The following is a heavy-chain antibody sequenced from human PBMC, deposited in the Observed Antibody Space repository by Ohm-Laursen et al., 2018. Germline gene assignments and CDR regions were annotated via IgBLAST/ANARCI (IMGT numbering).Heavy chain of an antibody. D-gene: IGHD3-22*01. V-gene: IGHV3-23*01. CDR3: ARDLADSSGAPFDP. CDR1: GFTFSSYA. J-gene: IGHJ5*02. CDR2: ISGSGGGT. Sequence: SLRLSCTASGFTFSSYAMSWVRQAPGKGLEWVSAISGSGGGTYYADSVKGRFTISRDNSKNTLYLQMNSLRAEDTAVYYCARDLADSSGAPFDPWGQGTLVTVSS.